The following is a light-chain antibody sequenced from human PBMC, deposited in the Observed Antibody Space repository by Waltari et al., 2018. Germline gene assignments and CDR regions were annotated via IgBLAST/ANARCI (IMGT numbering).Light chain of an antibody. CDR3: SSYTYGGPWV. CDR2: EVD. V-gene: IGLV2-23*02. J-gene: IGLJ2*01. Sequence: SALTQPASVSASPGQSLTISCTRSSSHVGRYALVAWSQQHPDKAPHLLIYEVDKRPSGVSYRFSGSKSGNAASLTISGLQAEDEAHYFCSSYTYGGPWVFGGGTLLTVL. CDR1: SSHVGRYAL.